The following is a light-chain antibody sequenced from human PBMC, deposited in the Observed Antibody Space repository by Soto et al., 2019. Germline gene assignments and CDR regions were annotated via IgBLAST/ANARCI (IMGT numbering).Light chain of an antibody. V-gene: IGKV3-20*01. CDR2: GAS. J-gene: IGKJ5*01. Sequence: EIVLTQSPGTLSLSPGERATLSCRASYSVSSSYLAWYQQKPGQAPRLLIYGASSRATGIPDRFSGSGSGTDFTLTISRLEPEDFAVYYCQQYGRSPPITFGQGTRLEIK. CDR1: YSVSSSY. CDR3: QQYGRSPPIT.